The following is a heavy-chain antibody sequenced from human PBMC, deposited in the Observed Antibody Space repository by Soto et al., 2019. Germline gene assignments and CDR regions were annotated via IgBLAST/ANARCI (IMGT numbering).Heavy chain of an antibody. D-gene: IGHD2-15*01. Sequence: QVQLVESGGGVVQPGGSLRLSCATSGFIFSTNGMQRVRQSPGEGLEWVAVMANDGSYQYYADSVKGRFTISRDNSKNTLYLQMDSLRREDTAVYYCARSIGGSSYYPPDYWGQGTLVTVSS. CDR3: ARSIGGSSYYPPDY. CDR1: GFIFSTNG. J-gene: IGHJ4*02. V-gene: IGHV3-30*03. CDR2: MANDGSYQ.